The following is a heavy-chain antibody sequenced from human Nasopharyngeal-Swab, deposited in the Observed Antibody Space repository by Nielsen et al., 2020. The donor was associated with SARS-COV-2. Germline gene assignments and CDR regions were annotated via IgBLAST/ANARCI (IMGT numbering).Heavy chain of an antibody. CDR2: MNPNSGNT. J-gene: IGHJ4*02. Sequence: GRQAPGQGLEWVGWMNPNSGNTGYAQKFQGRVTMTRKASISTAYMELSSLRSEDTAVYYCARAGKIQLWFNSLYYFDYWGQGTLVTVSS. V-gene: IGHV1-8*01. CDR3: ARAGKIQLWFNSLYYFDY. D-gene: IGHD5-18*01.